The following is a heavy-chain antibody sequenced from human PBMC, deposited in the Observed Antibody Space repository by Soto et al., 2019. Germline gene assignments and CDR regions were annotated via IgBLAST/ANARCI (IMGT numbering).Heavy chain of an antibody. CDR3: ARDYYGAGSQYYYYGMEV. V-gene: IGHV4-30-4*01. J-gene: IGHJ6*02. D-gene: IGHD3-10*01. CDR2: IYHSGGA. Sequence: PSETLSLTCSVSGGSISSADYFWTWIRQSPGKGLEWIGYIYHSGGASYNPSLRGRAVISIDTSKNQFSLRLNAVTAADTATYYCARDYYGAGSQYYYYGMEVWGQGTTVTVSS. CDR1: GGSISSADYF.